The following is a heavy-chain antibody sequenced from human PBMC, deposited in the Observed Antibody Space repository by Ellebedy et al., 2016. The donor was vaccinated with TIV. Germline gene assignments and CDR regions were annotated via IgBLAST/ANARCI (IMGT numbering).Heavy chain of an antibody. D-gene: IGHD4-17*01. CDR1: GFTFSSYG. J-gene: IGHJ5*02. V-gene: IGHV3-33*01. Sequence: GESLKISXAASGFTFSSYGMHWVRQAPGKGLEWVAVIWYDGSNKYYADSVKGRFTISRDNAKNSLYLQMNSLRAEDTAVYYCARDKTTVTVGKHFDPWGQGTLVTVSS. CDR3: ARDKTTVTVGKHFDP. CDR2: IWYDGSNK.